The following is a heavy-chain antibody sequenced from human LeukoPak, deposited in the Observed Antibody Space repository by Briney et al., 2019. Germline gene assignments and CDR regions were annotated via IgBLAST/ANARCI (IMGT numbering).Heavy chain of an antibody. J-gene: IGHJ5*02. CDR3: ANMGYSYAPGLFDP. V-gene: IGHV4-39*07. Sequence: MPSETLSLTCTVSGGSISSSGYYWGWIRQTPGKGLEWIGSIYYSGSNYHNPSLKSRVSMSVDTSKNQFSLKLSSVTAADTAVYYCANMGYSYAPGLFDPWGQGTLVTVSS. D-gene: IGHD5-18*01. CDR1: GGSISSSGYY. CDR2: IYYSGSN.